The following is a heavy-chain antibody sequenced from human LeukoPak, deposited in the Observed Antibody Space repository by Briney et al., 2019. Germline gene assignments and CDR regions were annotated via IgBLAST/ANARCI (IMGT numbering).Heavy chain of an antibody. CDR1: GFTFSNYG. V-gene: IGHV3-23*01. Sequence: PGGSLRLSCAASGFTFSNYGVTWVLQAPGKGLGWVSGHSGSGGSTYYADSVKGRSTISRDNSKNTLHLQVNSLRAEETAVYFCATVSNTSGLDYWGQGTLVTVSS. CDR2: HSGSGGST. CDR3: ATVSNTSGLDY. J-gene: IGHJ4*02. D-gene: IGHD2-2*01.